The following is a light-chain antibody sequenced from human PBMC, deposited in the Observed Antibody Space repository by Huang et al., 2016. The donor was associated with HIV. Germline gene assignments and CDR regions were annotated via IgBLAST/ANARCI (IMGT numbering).Light chain of an antibody. CDR1: LSLLHNNGYDY. CDR2: LGS. J-gene: IGKJ5*01. Sequence: DIVMTQSPVSLPVTPGEPASISCRSNLSLLHNNGYDYLDWYLQKPGQSPQLLIYLGSNRDSRVPDRFSGSGSGTDFTLKINGVEAEDVGVYYCMQALQTITFGQGTRLEI. V-gene: IGKV2-28*01. CDR3: MQALQTIT.